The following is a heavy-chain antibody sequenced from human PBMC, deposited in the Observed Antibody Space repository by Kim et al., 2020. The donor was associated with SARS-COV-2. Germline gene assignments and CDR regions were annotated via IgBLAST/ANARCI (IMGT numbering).Heavy chain of an antibody. CDR1: GFTFSSYG. V-gene: IGHV3-30*18. CDR2: ISYDGSNK. CDR3: AKDPNNYDFWSGNIGYYYYYYMDV. J-gene: IGHJ6*03. Sequence: GGSLRLSCAASGFTFSSYGMHWVRQAPGKGLEWVAVISYDGSNKYYADSVKGRFTISRDNSKNTLYLQMNSLRAEDTAVYYCAKDPNNYDFWSGNIGYYYYYYMDVWGKGTTVTVSS. D-gene: IGHD3-3*01.